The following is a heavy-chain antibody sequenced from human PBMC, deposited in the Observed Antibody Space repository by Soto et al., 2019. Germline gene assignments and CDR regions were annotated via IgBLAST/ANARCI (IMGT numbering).Heavy chain of an antibody. J-gene: IGHJ4*02. V-gene: IGHV3-53*01. CDR2: IYSGGST. Sequence: GGSLRLSCAASGFTVSSNYMSWVRQAPGKGLEWVSVIYSGGSTYYADSVKGRFTISRDNSKNTLYLQLNSLRAEDTAVYYCARATISASYSGYEYFDYWGQGTLVTVSS. CDR1: GFTVSSNY. CDR3: ARATISASYSGYEYFDY. D-gene: IGHD5-12*01.